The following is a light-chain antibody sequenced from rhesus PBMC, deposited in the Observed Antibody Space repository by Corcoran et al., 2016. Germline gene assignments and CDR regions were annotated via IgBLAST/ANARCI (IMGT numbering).Light chain of an antibody. CDR1: QSVSSY. V-gene: IGKV3-31*02. CDR2: GAS. J-gene: IGKJ1*01. CDR3: KETSYLST. Sequence: EIVMTQSPATLSLSPGETATISCRTSQSVSSYLAWYQQKPGQAPRLLIYGASSRATGIPDRFRGSGSGTDFTLTISSLEPEDFAVYYCKETSYLSTFGQGTKVEIK.